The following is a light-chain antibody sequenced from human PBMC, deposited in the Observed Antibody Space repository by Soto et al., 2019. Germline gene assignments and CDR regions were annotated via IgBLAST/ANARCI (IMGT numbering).Light chain of an antibody. Sequence: QSVLTQPPSVSAAPGQKVTISCSGSSSNIGNNYVSWYQQFPGTAPKLLIYDINKRPSGIPDRFSGSKSGTSATLGITGLQTGDEADYYCGAWDSSLSAGVFGGGTKLTVL. J-gene: IGLJ2*01. V-gene: IGLV1-51*01. CDR2: DIN. CDR3: GAWDSSLSAGV. CDR1: SSNIGNNY.